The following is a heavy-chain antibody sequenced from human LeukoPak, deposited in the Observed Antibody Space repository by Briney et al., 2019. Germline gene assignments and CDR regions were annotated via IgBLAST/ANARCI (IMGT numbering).Heavy chain of an antibody. D-gene: IGHD3-22*01. J-gene: IGHJ6*03. CDR1: GGSISSYY. CDR2: IYYTGST. CDR3: TRGSIAYYYMDV. V-gene: IGHV4-59*01. Sequence: SETLSLTCTVSGGSISSYYWSWIRQPPGKGLEWIGYIYYTGSTNYNPSLKSRVTISVDTSKNQFSLRLSSVTAADTAVYYCTRGSIAYYYMDVWGKGTTVTISS.